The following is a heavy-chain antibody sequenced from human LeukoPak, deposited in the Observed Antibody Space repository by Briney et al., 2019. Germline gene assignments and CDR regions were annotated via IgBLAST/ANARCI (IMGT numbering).Heavy chain of an antibody. CDR1: GGTFSSYA. D-gene: IGHD2-2*02. J-gene: IGHJ1*01. CDR3: ARDRVGHCSSTSCYTFQH. V-gene: IGHV1-69*05. Sequence: ASVKVSCKASGGTFSSYAISWVRQAPGQGLEWMGGIIPIFGTANYAQKFQGRVTITTDESTSTAYMELSSLRSEDTAVYYCARDRVGHCSSTSCYTFQHWGQGTLVTVSS. CDR2: IIPIFGTA.